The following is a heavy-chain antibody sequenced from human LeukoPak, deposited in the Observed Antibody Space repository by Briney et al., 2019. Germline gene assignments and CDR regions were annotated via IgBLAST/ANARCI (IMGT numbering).Heavy chain of an antibody. CDR1: GGTFSSYA. Sequence: ASVKVSCKASGGTFSSYAISWVRQAPGQGLEWMGRIIPVLGITNYARKFQGRVTITADKSTSTADMELSSLRSEDTAVYYCARGGGRWLQLSVADYYGMDVWGRGTTVTVSS. D-gene: IGHD5-24*01. V-gene: IGHV1-69*04. J-gene: IGHJ6*02. CDR3: ARGGGRWLQLSVADYYGMDV. CDR2: IIPVLGIT.